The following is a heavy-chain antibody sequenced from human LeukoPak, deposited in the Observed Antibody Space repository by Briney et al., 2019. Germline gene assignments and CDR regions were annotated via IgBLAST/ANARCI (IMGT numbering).Heavy chain of an antibody. CDR2: ISVYNGNT. Sequence: GASVKVSCKASGYTFTSYGISWVRQAPGQGPEWMGWISVYNGNTNYAQKLQGRVTMTTDTSTSTAYMELRSLRSDDTAVYYCARDRDTALNWFDPWGQGTLVTVSS. D-gene: IGHD5-18*01. J-gene: IGHJ5*02. V-gene: IGHV1-18*01. CDR1: GYTFTSYG. CDR3: ARDRDTALNWFDP.